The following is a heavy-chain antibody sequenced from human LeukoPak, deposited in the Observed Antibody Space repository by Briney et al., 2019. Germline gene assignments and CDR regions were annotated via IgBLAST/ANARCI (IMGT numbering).Heavy chain of an antibody. J-gene: IGHJ6*04. CDR3: EKELPNRTASLGVGPNRKKRIYDYGMDV. Sequence: GGSLRLSCATSGFTLTSYTMHWVRQAPGKGLEWVSSITGSGAGTYYTDSVKGRFTISRDNSKNTLYLQMSGLRAEDTAVYYWEKELPNRTASLGVGPNRKKRIYDYGMDVWGKGTRVTVSS. V-gene: IGHV3-23*01. CDR2: ITGSGAGT. D-gene: IGHD3-3*01. CDR1: GFTLTSYT.